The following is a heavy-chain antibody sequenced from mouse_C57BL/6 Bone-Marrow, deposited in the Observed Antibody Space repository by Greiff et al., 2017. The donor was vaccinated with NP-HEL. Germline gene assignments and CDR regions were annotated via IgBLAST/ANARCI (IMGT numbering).Heavy chain of an antibody. D-gene: IGHD1-1*01. CDR3: ARWDYYYGRGDY. J-gene: IGHJ2*01. CDR2: INPSTGGT. Sequence: QLQQSGPELVKPGASVKISCKASGYSFTGYYMNWVKQSPEKSLEWVGEINPSTGGTTYNQKFKAKATLTVDKSSSTAYMQLKSLTSEDSAVYYCARWDYYYGRGDYWGQGTTLTVSS. CDR1: GYSFTGYY. V-gene: IGHV1-42*01.